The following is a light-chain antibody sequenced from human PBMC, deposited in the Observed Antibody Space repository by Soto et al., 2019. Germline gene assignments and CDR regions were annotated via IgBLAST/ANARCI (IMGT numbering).Light chain of an antibody. J-gene: IGLJ2*01. Sequence: QSVLTQPPSASGTPGQRVTFSCSGSSSNIGSNTVNWYQHLPGTAPKLLIYSNNQWPSGVPDRFSGSKSGTSASLAINGLQCEDEADYFCAAWDDSLNGVVFGGGTKLTVL. V-gene: IGLV1-44*01. CDR1: SSNIGSNT. CDR3: AAWDDSLNGVV. CDR2: SNN.